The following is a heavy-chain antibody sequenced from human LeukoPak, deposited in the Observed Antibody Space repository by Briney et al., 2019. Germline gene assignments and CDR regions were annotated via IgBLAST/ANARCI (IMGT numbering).Heavy chain of an antibody. CDR3: ARGPSIAAATY. CDR1: GFTFSSYE. V-gene: IGHV4-34*01. J-gene: IGHJ4*02. Sequence: LRLSCAASGFTFSSYEMNWVRQAPGKGLEWIGEINHSGSTNYNPSLKSRVTISVDTSKNQFSLKLSSVTAADTAVYYCARGPSIAAATYWGQGTLVTVSS. CDR2: INHSGST. D-gene: IGHD6-13*01.